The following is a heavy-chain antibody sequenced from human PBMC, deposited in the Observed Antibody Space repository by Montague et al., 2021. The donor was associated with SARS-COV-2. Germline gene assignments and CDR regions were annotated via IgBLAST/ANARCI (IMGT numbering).Heavy chain of an antibody. D-gene: IGHD3-9*01. CDR2: IRSSGSTI. Sequence: SLRLSCAASGFTFSSYEMNWVRQAPGKGLEWVSYIRSSGSTIYYADSVKGRFTISRDNAKNSLYLQMNSLRAEDTAVYYCARDQPGTYFIPGAFDIWGQGTVVTVSS. CDR3: ARDQPGTYFIPGAFDI. CDR1: GFTFSSYE. J-gene: IGHJ3*02. V-gene: IGHV3-48*03.